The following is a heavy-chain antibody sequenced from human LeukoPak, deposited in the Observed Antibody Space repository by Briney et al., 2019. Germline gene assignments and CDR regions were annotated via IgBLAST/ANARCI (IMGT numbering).Heavy chain of an antibody. CDR3: ARVAGAYYFDY. J-gene: IGHJ4*02. D-gene: IGHD1-26*01. CDR1: GYTFTGYY. Sequence: ASVKVSCKASGYTFTGYYMHWVRQAPGQGLEWMGWISAYNGNTNYAQKLQGRVTMTTDTSTSTAYMELRSLRSVDTAVYYCARVAGAYYFDYWGQGTLVTVSS. CDR2: ISAYNGNT. V-gene: IGHV1-18*04.